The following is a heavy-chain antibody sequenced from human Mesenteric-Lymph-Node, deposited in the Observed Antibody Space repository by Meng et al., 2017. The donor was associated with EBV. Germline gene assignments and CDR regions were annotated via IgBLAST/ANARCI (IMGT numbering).Heavy chain of an antibody. J-gene: IGHJ1*01. Sequence: GELRGAGPGLVKPSQSLSLTCGCAGDSIGGGGYYGSWIRQPPGKGLEWIGYISYSVNTYYNTSLKSRLTISLDTSKNQFSLKLKSVTAADTAVYYCARALYSGYDYFDWGQGTLVTVSS. CDR3: ARALYSGYDYFD. CDR2: ISYSVNT. V-gene: IGHV4-30-4*01. CDR1: GDSIGGGGYY. D-gene: IGHD5-12*01.